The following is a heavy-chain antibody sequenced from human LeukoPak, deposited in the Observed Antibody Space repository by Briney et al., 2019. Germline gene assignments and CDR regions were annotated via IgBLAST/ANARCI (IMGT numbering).Heavy chain of an antibody. V-gene: IGHV4-39*07. Sequence: PSETLSLTCTVSGGSISSSSYYWGWIRQPPGKGLEWIGSIYYSGSTYYNPSLKSRVTISVDTSKNQYSLKLSSVTAADTAVYYCARGVQLERWGQGTLVTVSS. J-gene: IGHJ4*02. CDR3: ARGVQLER. CDR2: IYYSGST. D-gene: IGHD1-1*01. CDR1: GGSISSSSYY.